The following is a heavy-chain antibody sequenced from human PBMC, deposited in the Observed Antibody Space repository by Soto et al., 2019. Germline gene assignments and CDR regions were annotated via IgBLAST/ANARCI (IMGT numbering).Heavy chain of an antibody. CDR3: AKAQRLYRWFGP. D-gene: IGHD2-8*01. CDR1: GGSFSGHF. Sequence: QEHLQQWGAGLLKPTETLSLTCAVYGGSFSGHFWSWIRQSPGKGLEWIGEVNQGGRTNCNPSLKSRVTMSLGTCNNLLSLSVTSVTAAATAIYYGAKAQRLYRWFGPGGQGTPVTVSS. V-gene: IGHV4-34*01. CDR2: VNQGGRT. J-gene: IGHJ5*02.